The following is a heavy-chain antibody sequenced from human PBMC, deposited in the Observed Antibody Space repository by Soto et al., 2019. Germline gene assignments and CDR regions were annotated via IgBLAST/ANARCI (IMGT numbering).Heavy chain of an antibody. CDR1: GFTFSTYW. J-gene: IGHJ3*02. V-gene: IGHV3-7*04. CDR2: IKPDGSEK. D-gene: IGHD3-22*01. CDR3: ARGDYYDSSGSVSDAFDI. Sequence: EMQLVESGGGLVQPGGSLRLSCAASGFTFSTYWMSWVRQAPGKGLEWVANIKPDGSEKWYVDSVKGRFTISRDNTKNSLYLQLNSLRGEDTAVYYCARGDYYDSSGSVSDAFDIWGQGTMVTVSS.